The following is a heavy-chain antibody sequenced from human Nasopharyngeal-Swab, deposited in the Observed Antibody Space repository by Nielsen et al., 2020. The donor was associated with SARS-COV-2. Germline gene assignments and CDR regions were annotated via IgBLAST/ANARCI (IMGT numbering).Heavy chain of an antibody. CDR1: GGSFSGYY. CDR2: INHSGSI. D-gene: IGHD1-20*01. J-gene: IGHJ4*02. CDR3: ARGRGITGTTPSPVFDY. V-gene: IGHV4-34*01. Sequence: SETLSLTCAVYGGSFSGYYWSWIRQSPGKGLEWIGEINHSGSINYNLSLKSRVTISVETSKNQFSLKLSSVTAADTAVYYCARGRGITGTTPSPVFDYWGQGTLVTVSS.